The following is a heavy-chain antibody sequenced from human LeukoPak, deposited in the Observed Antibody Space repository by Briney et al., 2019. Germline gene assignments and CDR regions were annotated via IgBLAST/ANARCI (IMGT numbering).Heavy chain of an antibody. CDR1: GFTFSSYA. CDR2: ISANSDHI. Sequence: GGSLRLSCAASGFTFSSYAMGWVRQAPGKGLEWVASISANSDHILHSDSLKGRFTISRDNAKDSLYLEMHSLRAEDTAIYYCARVPLDIILLYYMDVWGKGTTVTVSS. CDR3: ARVPLDIILLYYMDV. J-gene: IGHJ6*03. D-gene: IGHD3-10*01. V-gene: IGHV3-21*04.